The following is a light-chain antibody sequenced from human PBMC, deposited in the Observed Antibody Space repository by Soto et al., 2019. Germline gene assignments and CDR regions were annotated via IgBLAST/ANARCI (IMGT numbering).Light chain of an antibody. CDR1: SSDVGGYNY. J-gene: IGLJ1*01. CDR3: CSYAGSYTYV. Sequence: QSALTQPRSVSGSPGQSVTISCTGTSSDVGGYNYVSWYQQHPGKAPKLKIYDVSKRPSGVPDRFSGSKSGNTASLTISGLQAEDEADYYCCSYAGSYTYVFGTGTKLTAL. CDR2: DVS. V-gene: IGLV2-11*01.